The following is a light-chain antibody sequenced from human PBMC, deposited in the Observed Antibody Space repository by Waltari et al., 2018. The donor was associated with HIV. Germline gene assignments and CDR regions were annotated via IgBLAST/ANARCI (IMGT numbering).Light chain of an antibody. Sequence: VMTKSPDSLVVSLGERATINCKSSQSVLYRSNNRNYLAWYQQKPGQPPKLLIYWASTRESGVPDRFSGRGSGTDFTLTISSLQAEDVAVYYCQQYYSTPWTFGQGTKVEIK. CDR1: QSVLYRSNNRNY. CDR2: WAS. V-gene: IGKV4-1*01. J-gene: IGKJ1*01. CDR3: QQYYSTPWT.